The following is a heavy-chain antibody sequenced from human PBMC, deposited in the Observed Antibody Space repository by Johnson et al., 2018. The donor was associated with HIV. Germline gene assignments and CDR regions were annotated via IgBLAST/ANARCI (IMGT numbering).Heavy chain of an antibody. D-gene: IGHD3/OR15-3a*01. J-gene: IGHJ3*02. Sequence: QVQLVESGGGVVQPGRSLRLSCAASGFTFSSYAMHWVRQAPGKGLEWVTFIRYDGSNKYYAESVKGRFTISRDNSKNALNLQMNSLKTEDTAVYYCTTAEVWWTGLGAVDIWGQGTMVTVSS. V-gene: IGHV3-30*04. CDR3: TTAEVWWTGLGAVDI. CDR1: GFTFSSYA. CDR2: IRYDGSNK.